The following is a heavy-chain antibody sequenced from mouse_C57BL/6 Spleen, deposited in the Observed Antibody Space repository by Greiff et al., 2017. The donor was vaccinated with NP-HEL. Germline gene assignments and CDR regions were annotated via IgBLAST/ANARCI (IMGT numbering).Heavy chain of an antibody. CDR1: GYTFTDYY. V-gene: IGHV1-26*01. CDR2: INPNNGGT. Sequence: VQLQQSGPELVKPGASVKISCKASGYTFTDYYTNWVKQSHGKSLEWIGDINPNNGGTSYNQKFKGKATLAVDKSSSTAYMELRSLTSEDSAVYYCAREVTTVVARYWYFDVWGTGTTVTVSS. J-gene: IGHJ1*03. D-gene: IGHD1-1*01. CDR3: AREVTTVVARYWYFDV.